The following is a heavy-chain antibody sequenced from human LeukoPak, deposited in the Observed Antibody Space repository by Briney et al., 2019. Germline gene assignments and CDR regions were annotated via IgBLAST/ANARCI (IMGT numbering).Heavy chain of an antibody. D-gene: IGHD3-10*01. CDR2: IIPIFGTA. CDR1: GGTFSSYA. CDR3: ARAFRDPGYFDL. J-gene: IGHJ2*01. Sequence: SVKVSCKASGGTFSSYAISWVRQAPGQGLGWMGGIIPIFGTANYAQKFQGRVTITADESTSTAYMELSSLRSEDTAVYYCARAFRDPGYFDLWGRGTLVTVSS. V-gene: IGHV1-69*01.